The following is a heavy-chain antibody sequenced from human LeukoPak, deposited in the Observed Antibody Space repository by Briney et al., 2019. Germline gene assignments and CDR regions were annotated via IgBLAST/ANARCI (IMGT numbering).Heavy chain of an antibody. CDR1: GFTFSSYW. CDR2: ISGSSSYI. D-gene: IGHD3-16*02. CDR3: ARVSAGVIGMKDVFDI. Sequence: PGGSLRLSCAASGFTFSSYWMNWVRQAPGKGLEWVSSISGSSSYIYYADSVKGRFTISRHNAKSSLYLQMNSLRAEDTAVYYCARVSAGVIGMKDVFDIWGQGTMVTVSS. J-gene: IGHJ3*02. V-gene: IGHV3-21*01.